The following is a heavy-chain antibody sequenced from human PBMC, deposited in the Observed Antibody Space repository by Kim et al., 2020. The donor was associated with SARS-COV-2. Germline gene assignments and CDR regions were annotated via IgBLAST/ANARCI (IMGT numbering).Heavy chain of an antibody. V-gene: IGHV5-51*01. J-gene: IGHJ4*02. CDR2: DADT. Sequence: DADTRYRPSFQGQVTISADKSISTAYLQWSSLKASDTAMYYCARPLGDYDYVVYWGQGTLVTVSS. D-gene: IGHD3-16*01. CDR3: ARPLGDYDYVVY.